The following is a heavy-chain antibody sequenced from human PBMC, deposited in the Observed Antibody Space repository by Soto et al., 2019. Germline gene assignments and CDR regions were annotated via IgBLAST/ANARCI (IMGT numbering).Heavy chain of an antibody. D-gene: IGHD6-19*01. CDR2: ISSSGSTI. CDR1: GFTFSSYE. Sequence: PGGSLRLSCAASGFTFSSYEMNWVRQAPGKGLEWVSYISSSGSTIYYADSVKGRFTISRDNAKNSLYLQMNSLRDEDTAVYYCVRDGSGNLYLNWFDPWGQGTLVTVSS. J-gene: IGHJ5*02. CDR3: VRDGSGNLYLNWFDP. V-gene: IGHV3-48*03.